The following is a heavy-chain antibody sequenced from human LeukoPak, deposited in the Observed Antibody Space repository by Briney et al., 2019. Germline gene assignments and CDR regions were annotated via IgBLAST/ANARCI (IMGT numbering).Heavy chain of an antibody. V-gene: IGHV4-39*07. CDR3: ARGISGSGSYGHFDY. J-gene: IGHJ4*02. CDR1: GASISGSGYY. D-gene: IGHD1-26*01. Sequence: PSETLSLTCAVSGASISGSGYYWGWIRQPPGKGLEWIGNIYSSGSTYYNASLQSRVTMSIDTSKNQFSLRLSSVTAADTAIYYCARGISGSGSYGHFDYWGQGILVTVSS. CDR2: IYSSGST.